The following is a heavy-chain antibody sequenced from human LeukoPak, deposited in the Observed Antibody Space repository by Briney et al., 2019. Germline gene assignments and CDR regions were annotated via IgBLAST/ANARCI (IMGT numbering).Heavy chain of an antibody. CDR1: GFSFSSYW. J-gene: IGHJ3*02. V-gene: IGHV3-23*01. Sequence: PGGSLRLSCVDSGFSFSSYWMSWFRQAPGKGLEWVSAISGSGGSTYYADSVKGRFTISRDNSKNTLYLQMNSLRAEDTAVYYCAKDRYYPLDAFDIWGQGTMVTVSS. D-gene: IGHD2-21*01. CDR2: ISGSGGST. CDR3: AKDRYYPLDAFDI.